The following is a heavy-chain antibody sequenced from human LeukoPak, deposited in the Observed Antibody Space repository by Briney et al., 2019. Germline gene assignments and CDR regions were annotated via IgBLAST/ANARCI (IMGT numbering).Heavy chain of an antibody. J-gene: IGHJ6*03. CDR1: GGTFSSYA. CDR2: IIPIFGTA. V-gene: IGHV1-69*05. Sequence: ASVTVSCKASGGTFSSYAISWVRQAPGQGLEWMGGIIPIFGTANYAQKFQGRVTITTDESTSTAYMELSSLRSEDTAVYYCASSTGYCSSTSCYSDYYYYMDVWGKGTTVTVSS. D-gene: IGHD2-2*01. CDR3: ASSTGYCSSTSCYSDYYYYMDV.